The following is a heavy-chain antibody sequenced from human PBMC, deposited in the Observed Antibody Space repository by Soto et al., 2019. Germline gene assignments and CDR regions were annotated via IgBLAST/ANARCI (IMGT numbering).Heavy chain of an antibody. CDR2: MNSDGSIT. CDR3: GMSGYMWEVLP. D-gene: IGHD1-26*01. J-gene: IGHJ1*01. V-gene: IGHV3-74*01. Sequence: EVQLVESGGGLVQPGGSLRLSCAASGFSFSSSWMHWVRQAPGTGLMWVSRMNSDGSITNYADAVKGRSTISRANAKDTLYLQMNSLRVEDTAVYYCGMSGYMWEVLPWGQGTLVTVSS. CDR1: GFSFSSSW.